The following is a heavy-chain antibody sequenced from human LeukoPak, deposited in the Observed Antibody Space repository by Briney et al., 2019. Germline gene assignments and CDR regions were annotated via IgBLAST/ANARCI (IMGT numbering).Heavy chain of an antibody. J-gene: IGHJ4*02. D-gene: IGHD5-24*01. CDR2: IYYSGST. V-gene: IGHV4-59*01. CDR1: GGSISNYY. Sequence: SETLSLTCTVSGGSISNYYWSWVRQPPGKGLEWIGYIYYSGSTKYNSSLKSRVTISVDTSKNQFSLKLSSVTAADTAVYYCARRDQAIDYWGQGTLVTVSS. CDR3: ARRDQAIDY.